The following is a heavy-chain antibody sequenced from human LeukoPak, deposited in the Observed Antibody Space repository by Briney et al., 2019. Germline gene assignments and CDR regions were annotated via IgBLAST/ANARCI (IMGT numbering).Heavy chain of an antibody. Sequence: ASVKVSCKASGYTFTSYGISWVRQAPGQGLEWMGWISAYNGNTNYAQKLQGRVTMTRDTSISTAYMELSRLRSDDTAVYYCARAAAGTGAFDYWGQGTLVTVSS. CDR2: ISAYNGNT. CDR3: ARAAAGTGAFDY. J-gene: IGHJ4*02. V-gene: IGHV1-18*01. D-gene: IGHD6-13*01. CDR1: GYTFTSYG.